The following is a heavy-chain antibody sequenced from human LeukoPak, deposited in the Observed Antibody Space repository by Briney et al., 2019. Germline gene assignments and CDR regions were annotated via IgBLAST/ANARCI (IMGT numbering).Heavy chain of an antibody. CDR2: IKQDGSEK. CDR3: ARGPTRANSSDY. V-gene: IGHV3-7*01. CDR1: GFTFSSYW. D-gene: IGHD1-26*01. J-gene: IGHJ4*02. Sequence: GGSLRLSCAASGFTFSSYWMSWVRQPPGKGLEWVAKIKQDGSEKYYVDSVKGRFTISRDNAKNSLYLQMNSRRAEDTAVYCCARGPTRANSSDYWGQGTLLTVSS.